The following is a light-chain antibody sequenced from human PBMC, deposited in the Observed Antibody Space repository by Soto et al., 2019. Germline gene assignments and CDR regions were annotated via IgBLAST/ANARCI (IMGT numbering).Light chain of an antibody. CDR2: KAS. V-gene: IGKV1-5*03. CDR3: QQYSRSST. J-gene: IGKJ1*01. CDR1: QSISRW. Sequence: DIQMTQSPSTLSASVGDRVTLTCRASQSISRWLAWYQQKPGQSPKLLIYKASTLESGVPSRFSGSGSGTEFTLTISSLQPEDFATYHRQQYSRSSTFGQGTKVDIK.